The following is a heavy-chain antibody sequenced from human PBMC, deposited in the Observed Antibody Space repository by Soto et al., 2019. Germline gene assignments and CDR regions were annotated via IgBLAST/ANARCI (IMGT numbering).Heavy chain of an antibody. CDR1: GYIFTTSA. CDR3: AREDQWLPDY. J-gene: IGHJ4*02. Sequence: QVQLVQSEAELKQPGASVKISCKASGYIFTTSAIHWVRQAPGQGLEWMGIVNPSGGTTTYAQKFQGRVTMTRDTYTTTVYMELSSLRFDDTAAYYCAREDQWLPDYWGQGTLVSVSS. D-gene: IGHD6-19*01. V-gene: IGHV1-46*01. CDR2: VNPSGGTT.